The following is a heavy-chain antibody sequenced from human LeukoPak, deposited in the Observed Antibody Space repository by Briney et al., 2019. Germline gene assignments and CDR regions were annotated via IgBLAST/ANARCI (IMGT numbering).Heavy chain of an antibody. Sequence: GGSLRLSCAASGFTFSSYGMHWVRQAPGKGLEWVAVISYGGSNKYYADSVKGRFTISRDNSKNTLYLQMNSLRAEDTAVYYCAKTEARMVRGVILTWGQGTLVTVSS. CDR3: AKTEARMVRGVILT. CDR1: GFTFSSYG. D-gene: IGHD3-10*01. J-gene: IGHJ4*02. V-gene: IGHV3-30*18. CDR2: ISYGGSNK.